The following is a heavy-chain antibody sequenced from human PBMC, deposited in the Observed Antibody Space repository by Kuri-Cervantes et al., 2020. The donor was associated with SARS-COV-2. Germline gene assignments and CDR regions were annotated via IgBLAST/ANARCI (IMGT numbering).Heavy chain of an antibody. Sequence: SVKVSCKASGYTFTSYGISWVRQAPGQGLEWMGWISAYSGNTNYAQKLQGRVTMTTDTSTSTAYMELRSLRSDDTAVYYCAVVVVAATSSLGGYYFDYWGQGTLITVSS. CDR3: AVVVVAATSSLGGYYFDY. CDR1: GYTFTSYG. J-gene: IGHJ4*02. V-gene: IGHV1-18*01. CDR2: ISAYSGNT. D-gene: IGHD2-15*01.